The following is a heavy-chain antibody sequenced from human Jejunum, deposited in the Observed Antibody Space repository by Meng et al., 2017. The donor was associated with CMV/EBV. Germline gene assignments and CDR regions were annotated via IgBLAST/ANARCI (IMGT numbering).Heavy chain of an antibody. Sequence: TCSIFSIDWDRQTPGKGLEWVSSIGSYNGYKYYADSVQGRFTISRDDAKNSLYLQMDSLRAEDSAVYYCARAPLKPFNIEGAFDSWGQGTLVTVSS. CDR3: ARAPLKPFNIEGAFDS. D-gene: IGHD1-14*01. CDR2: IGSYNGYK. V-gene: IGHV3-21*01. J-gene: IGHJ4*02. CDR1: TCSIFS.